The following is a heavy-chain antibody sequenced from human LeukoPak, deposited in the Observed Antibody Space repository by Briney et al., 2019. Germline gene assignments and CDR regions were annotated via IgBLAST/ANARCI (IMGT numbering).Heavy chain of an antibody. V-gene: IGHV4-30-4*01. CDR1: GGSISSGDYY. J-gene: IGHJ6*02. CDR3: ARGSPWYYGMDV. Sequence: PSETLSLTCTVSGGSISSGDYYWSWIRQPPGKGLEWIGYIYYSGSTYYNPSLKSRVTISVDTSKNQFSLKLSSVTAADTAVYYCARGSPWYYGMDVWGQGTTVTVSS. CDR2: IYYSGST.